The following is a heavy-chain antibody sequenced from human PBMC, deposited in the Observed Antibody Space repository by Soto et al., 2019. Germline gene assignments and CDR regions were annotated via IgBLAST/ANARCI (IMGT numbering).Heavy chain of an antibody. CDR1: GYTFTSYY. CDR3: ARDSQPDNWFDP. CDR2: INPSGGST. V-gene: IGHV1-46*01. Sequence: ASVMVSCKASGYTFTSYYMHWVRQAPGQGLEWMGIINPSGGSTSYAQKFQGRVTMTRDTSTSTVYMELSSLRSEDTAVYYCARDSQPDNWFDPWGQGTLVTVSS. J-gene: IGHJ5*02.